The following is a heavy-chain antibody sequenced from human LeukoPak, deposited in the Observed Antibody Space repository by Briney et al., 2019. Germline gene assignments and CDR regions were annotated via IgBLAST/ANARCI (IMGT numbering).Heavy chain of an antibody. V-gene: IGHV3-30*18. CDR1: GFTFSSYG. Sequence: GGSLRLSCAASGFTFSSYGMHWVRQAPGKGLEWVAVISYDGSNKYYADSVKGRFTISRDNSKNTLYLQMNSLRAEDTAVYYCAKETVRRTLDYWGQGTLVTVSS. D-gene: IGHD4-17*01. CDR2: ISYDGSNK. CDR3: AKETVRRTLDY. J-gene: IGHJ4*02.